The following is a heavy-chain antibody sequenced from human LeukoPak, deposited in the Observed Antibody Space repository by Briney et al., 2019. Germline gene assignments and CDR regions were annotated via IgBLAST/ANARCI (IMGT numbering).Heavy chain of an antibody. CDR2: ISYDGGRK. CDR1: GFSFSGYA. J-gene: IGHJ4*02. Sequence: GGSPRLSCVASGFSFSGYAIHWVRQAPGKGLEWVALISYDGGRKDYADSVKGRFTISRDNSKNTLYLQMNSLRAEDTAVYYCAKARGSGSYPEPFDYWGQGTLVTVSS. V-gene: IGHV3-30*04. D-gene: IGHD3-10*01. CDR3: AKARGSGSYPEPFDY.